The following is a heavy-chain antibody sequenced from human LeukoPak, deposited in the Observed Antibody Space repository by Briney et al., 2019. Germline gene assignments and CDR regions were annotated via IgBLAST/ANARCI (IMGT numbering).Heavy chain of an antibody. CDR3: ARDPAYSGSYSYFGY. V-gene: IGHV1-69*01. CDR2: IIPIFGTA. CDR1: GGTFSSYA. J-gene: IGHJ4*02. D-gene: IGHD1-26*01. Sequence: VASMKVSCKASGGTFSSYAISWVRQAPGQGLEWMGGIIPIFGTANYAQKFQGRVTITADESTSTAYMELSSLRSEDTAVYYCARDPAYSGSYSYFGYWGQGTLVTVSS.